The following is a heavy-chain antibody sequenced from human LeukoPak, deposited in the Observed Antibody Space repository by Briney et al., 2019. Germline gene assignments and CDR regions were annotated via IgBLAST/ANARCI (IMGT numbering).Heavy chain of an antibody. J-gene: IGHJ4*02. Sequence: SETLSLTCAFYGGSFSGYYWSWIRQPPGKGLEWIGEINHSGSTNYNPSLKSRVTISVDTSKNQFSLKLSSVTAADTAVYYCARDMIGMIDYWGQGTLVTVSS. V-gene: IGHV4-34*01. CDR2: INHSGST. D-gene: IGHD3-22*01. CDR1: GGSFSGYY. CDR3: ARDMIGMIDY.